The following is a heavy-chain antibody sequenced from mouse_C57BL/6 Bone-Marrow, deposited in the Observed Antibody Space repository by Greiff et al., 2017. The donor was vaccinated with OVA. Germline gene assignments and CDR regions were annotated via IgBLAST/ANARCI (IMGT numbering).Heavy chain of an antibody. J-gene: IGHJ2*01. Sequence: EVQLQQSGPELVKPGDSVKISCKASGYSFTGYFMNWVMQSPGQSLEWIGRINPYNGDTFYNQKFKGKATLTVDKSSSTAYMELRSLTSEDSAVYYGARRDDGNDEDYFDYWGQGTTLTVSS. CDR2: INPYNGDT. CDR3: ARRDDGNDEDYFDY. D-gene: IGHD2-2*01. CDR1: GYSFTGYF. V-gene: IGHV1-20*01.